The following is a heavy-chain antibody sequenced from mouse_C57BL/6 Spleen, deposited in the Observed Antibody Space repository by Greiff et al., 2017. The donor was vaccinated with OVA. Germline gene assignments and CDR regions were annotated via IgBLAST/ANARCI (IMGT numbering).Heavy chain of an antibody. D-gene: IGHD5-5*01. J-gene: IGHJ4*01. V-gene: IGHV5-4*01. CDR1: GFTFSSYA. Sequence: EVKLVESGGGLVKPGGSLKLSCAASGFTFSSYAMSWVRQTPEKRLEWVATISDGGSYTYYPDNVKGRFTISRDNAKNNLYLQMSHLKSEDTAMYYCARDKNYLLYAMDYWGQGTSVTVSS. CDR2: ISDGGSYT. CDR3: ARDKNYLLYAMDY.